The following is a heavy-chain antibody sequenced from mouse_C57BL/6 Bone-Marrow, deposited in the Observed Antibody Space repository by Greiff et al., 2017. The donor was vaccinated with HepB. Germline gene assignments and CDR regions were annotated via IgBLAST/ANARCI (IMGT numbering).Heavy chain of an antibody. CDR3: ALLPAWFAY. Sequence: EVKLVESGGGLVKPGGSLKLSCAASGFTFSDYGMHWVRQAPEKGLEWVAYISSGSSTIYYADTVKGRFTISRDNAKNTLFLQMTSLRSEDTAMYYCALLPAWFAYWGQGTLVTVSA. J-gene: IGHJ3*01. D-gene: IGHD2-12*01. CDR2: ISSGSSTI. CDR1: GFTFSDYG. V-gene: IGHV5-17*01.